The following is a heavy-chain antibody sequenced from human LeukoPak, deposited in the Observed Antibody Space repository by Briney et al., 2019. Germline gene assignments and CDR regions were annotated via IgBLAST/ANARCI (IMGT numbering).Heavy chain of an antibody. Sequence: ASVKVSCKASGYTFTSYYMHWVRHAPGQGLEWMGIINPSGGSTSYAQKFQGRVTMTRDTSTSTVYMELSSLRSEDTTVYYCASRNEYSSGWYNFDYWGQGTLVTVSS. CDR1: GYTFTSYY. CDR2: INPSGGST. D-gene: IGHD6-19*01. V-gene: IGHV1-46*01. J-gene: IGHJ4*02. CDR3: ASRNEYSSGWYNFDY.